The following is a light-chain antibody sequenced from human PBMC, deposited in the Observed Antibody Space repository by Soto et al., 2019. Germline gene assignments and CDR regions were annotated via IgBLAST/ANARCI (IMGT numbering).Light chain of an antibody. CDR1: SSDVGGYNF. CDR2: EVS. Sequence: QSALTQPASVSGSPGQSITISCTGTSSDVGGYNFVSWYQQHPDKAPRLMIYEVSNRPSGVSNRFSGSKSGNTASLTISGLQAEDEADYYCTSFTSSHTYVFGTGTPLTVL. J-gene: IGLJ1*01. V-gene: IGLV2-14*01. CDR3: TSFTSSHTYV.